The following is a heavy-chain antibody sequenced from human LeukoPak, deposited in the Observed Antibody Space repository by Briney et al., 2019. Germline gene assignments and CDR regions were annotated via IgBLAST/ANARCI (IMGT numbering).Heavy chain of an antibody. CDR2: IIPIFGTA. CDR1: GCTFNSYA. CDR3: ARYYGSGNSWFDP. D-gene: IGHD3-10*01. Sequence: SVKVSCKASGCTFNSYAISWVRQAPGQGLEWMGGIIPIFGTANYAQEFQGRVTITADESTSTAYMELSSLRSEDTAVYYCARYYGSGNSWFDPWGQGTLVTVSS. J-gene: IGHJ5*02. V-gene: IGHV1-69*13.